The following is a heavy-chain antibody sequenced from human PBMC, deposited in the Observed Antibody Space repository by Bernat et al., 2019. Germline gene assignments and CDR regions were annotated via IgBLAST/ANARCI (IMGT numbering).Heavy chain of an antibody. J-gene: IGHJ3*02. Sequence: QVQLRESGPGLVKPSETLSLTFSVSGGSVSSHTYYWGWIRQPPGNGPEWIGTISYSGNTYYNPSLTSRVTIYADTSKHQFSLRLSSVTAADTAVYHCARHTDVVVLVPGSEPETVTYAFDMWGRGTMVTVSS. D-gene: IGHD2-15*01. CDR3: ARHTDVVVLVPGSEPETVTYAFDM. CDR2: ISYSGNT. V-gene: IGHV4-39*01. CDR1: GGSVSSHTYY.